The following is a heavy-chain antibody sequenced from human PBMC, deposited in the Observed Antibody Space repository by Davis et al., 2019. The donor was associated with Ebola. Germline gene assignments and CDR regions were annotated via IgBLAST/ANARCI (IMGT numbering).Heavy chain of an antibody. D-gene: IGHD1-26*01. CDR3: ARDHLEGSLDY. V-gene: IGHV3-33*08. Sequence: PGGSLRLSCAATGFTFEKHGMHWVRQAPGKGLEWVSMSLNDETTQYYGESVRGRFTISRDNSNNMIYLQMNSLRAEDTAVYYCARDHLEGSLDYWGQGTLVTVSS. CDR2: SLNDETTQ. CDR1: GFTFEKHG. J-gene: IGHJ4*02.